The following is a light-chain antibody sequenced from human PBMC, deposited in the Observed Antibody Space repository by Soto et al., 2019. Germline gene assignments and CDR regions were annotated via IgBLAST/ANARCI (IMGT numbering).Light chain of an antibody. V-gene: IGKV1-9*01. CDR2: AAS. J-gene: IGKJ4*01. CDR3: QQLNNYPLT. CDR1: QGIGSY. Sequence: GDRVTITCRASQGIGSYSAWYQQKPGKAPRLLIYAASTLQSGVPSRFSGSGSDTEFTLTISSLQPEDFATYYCQQLNNYPLTFGGGTKVDIK.